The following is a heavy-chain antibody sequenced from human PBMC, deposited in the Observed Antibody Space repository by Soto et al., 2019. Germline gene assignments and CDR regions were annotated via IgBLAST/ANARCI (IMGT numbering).Heavy chain of an antibody. V-gene: IGHV4-34*01. CDR1: GGSFSPFY. CDR2: INHSGST. J-gene: IGHJ4*02. CDR3: ARGRDY. Sequence: QVQLQQWGAGLLKPSETLSLTCAVYGGSFSPFYWSWIRQPPGKGLEWIGEINHSGSTNYNPSLKSRVTISVDTSKNQFSLKLSSVTAADTAMYYCARGRDYWGQGPLVTVSS.